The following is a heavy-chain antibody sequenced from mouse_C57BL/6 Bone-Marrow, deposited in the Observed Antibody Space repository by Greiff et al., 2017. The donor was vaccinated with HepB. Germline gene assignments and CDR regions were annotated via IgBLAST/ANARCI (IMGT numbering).Heavy chain of an antibody. V-gene: IGHV1-50*01. CDR3: ARSGSSFYWYFDV. Sequence: QVQLQQSGAELVKPGASVKLSCKASGYTFTSYWMQWVKQRPGQGLEWIGEIDPSDSYTNYNQKFKGKATLTVDTSSSTAYMQLSSLTSEDSAVYYCARSGSSFYWYFDVWGTGTTVTVSS. J-gene: IGHJ1*03. CDR2: IDPSDSYT. CDR1: GYTFTSYW. D-gene: IGHD1-1*01.